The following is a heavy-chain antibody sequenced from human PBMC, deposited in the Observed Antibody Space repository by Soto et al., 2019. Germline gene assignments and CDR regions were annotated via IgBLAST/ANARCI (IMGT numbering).Heavy chain of an antibody. CDR3: ARDIPDDAFDI. V-gene: IGHV4-4*07. Sequence: SETLSLTCTVSGGPITYYSWSWIRQPAGKGLEWIGRIYTSGSTNYNPSLKSRVTMSVDTSRNQFSLKLSSVTAADTAVYFCARDIPDDAFDIWGRGTMVTVSS. CDR2: IYTSGST. CDR1: GGPITYYS. J-gene: IGHJ3*02. D-gene: IGHD2-2*02.